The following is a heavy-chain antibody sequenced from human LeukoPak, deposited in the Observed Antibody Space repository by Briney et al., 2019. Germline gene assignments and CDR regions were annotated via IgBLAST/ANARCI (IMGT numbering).Heavy chain of an antibody. CDR1: GGSISSSSYY. Sequence: PSETLSLTCTVSGGSISSSSYYWGWIRQPPGTGLEWIGSIYYSGSTYYNPSLKSRVTISVDTSKNQFSLKLSSVTAADTAVYYRARGDFLDLWGQGTLVTVSS. J-gene: IGHJ5*02. V-gene: IGHV4-39*07. CDR2: IYYSGST. CDR3: ARGDFLDL.